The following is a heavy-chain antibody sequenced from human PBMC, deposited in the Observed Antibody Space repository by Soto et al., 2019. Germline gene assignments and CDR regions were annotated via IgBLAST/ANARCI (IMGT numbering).Heavy chain of an antibody. CDR3: ARVRHDAFGI. J-gene: IGHJ3*02. CDR1: GFTFSDYY. CDR2: ISSSRSYT. V-gene: IGHV3-11*05. D-gene: IGHD3-16*01. Sequence: QVQLVESGGGLVKPGGSLRLSCAASGFTFSDYYMNWIRQAPGKGLGWVSYISSSRSYTNYADSVKGRFTISRDTAKNSLYLQMNSLRAEDTAVYYCARVRHDAFGIWGPGTMVTFSS.